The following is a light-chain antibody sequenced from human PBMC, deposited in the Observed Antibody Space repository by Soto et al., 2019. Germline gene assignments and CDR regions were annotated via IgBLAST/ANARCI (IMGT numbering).Light chain of an antibody. CDR1: QTISTY. CDR2: DVS. V-gene: IGKV1-5*01. J-gene: IGKJ1*01. CDR3: KQYNSLTWT. Sequence: DIQMTQSPSPLSASVGDRVTISCRASQTISTYLHWYQHKPGRAHRLLISDVSTLQSGVHGRFRGSGSGTEFTLTIRSLQPDDFATYYCKQYNSLTWTVGQGTKVDIK.